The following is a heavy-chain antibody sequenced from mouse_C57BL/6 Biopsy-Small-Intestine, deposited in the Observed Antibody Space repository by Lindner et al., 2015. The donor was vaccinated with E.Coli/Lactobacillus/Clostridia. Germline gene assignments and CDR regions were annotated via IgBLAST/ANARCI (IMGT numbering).Heavy chain of an antibody. J-gene: IGHJ2*01. V-gene: IGHV1-15*01. D-gene: IGHD6-1*01. Sequence: VQLQESGAELVRPGASVKLSCKASGYAFTDHEIHWVKQTPVHGLEWIGLIDPGTDGTAYNQKFEGTLTADKSSSTAYMELRSLTSEDSAVYYCARGSFLFYFDFWGQGTPLTVSS. CDR2: IDPGTDGT. CDR3: ARGSFLFYFDF. CDR1: GYAFTDHE.